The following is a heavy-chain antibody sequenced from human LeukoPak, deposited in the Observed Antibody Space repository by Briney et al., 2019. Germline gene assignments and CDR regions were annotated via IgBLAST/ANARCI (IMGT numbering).Heavy chain of an antibody. CDR2: INHSGST. J-gene: IGHJ4*02. CDR3: ARDPNWNDSY. Sequence: SETLSLTCAVYGGSFSGYYRSWIRQPPGKGLEWIGEINHSGSTNYNPSLKSRVTISVDTSKNQFSLKLSSVTAADTAVYYCARDPNWNDSYWGQGTLVTVSS. D-gene: IGHD1-20*01. CDR1: GGSFSGYY. V-gene: IGHV4-34*01.